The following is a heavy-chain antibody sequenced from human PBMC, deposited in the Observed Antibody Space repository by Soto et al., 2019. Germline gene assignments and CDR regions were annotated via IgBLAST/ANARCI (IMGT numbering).Heavy chain of an antibody. V-gene: IGHV1-69*13. J-gene: IGHJ4*02. CDR3: ARDRADGSGSYYKGLSDY. CDR2: IIPIFGTA. D-gene: IGHD3-10*01. Sequence: SVKVSCKASGGTFSSYAISWVRQAPGQGLEWMGGIIPIFGTANYAQKFQGRVTITADESTSTAYMELSSLRSEDTAVYYCARDRADGSGSYYKGLSDYWRQGTLVTVSS. CDR1: GGTFSSYA.